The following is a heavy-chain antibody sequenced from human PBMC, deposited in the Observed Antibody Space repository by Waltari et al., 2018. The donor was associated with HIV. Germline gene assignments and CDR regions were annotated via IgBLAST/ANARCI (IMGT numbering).Heavy chain of an antibody. D-gene: IGHD3-22*01. Sequence: QVQLVESGGGVVQPGRSLRLSCAASGFTFSNFTMHWVRQAPGKGLEWVAVIWYYGDNEYYADSVKGRFTISRDNSKNTLYLQMNSLRVEDTAVYYCARGGYYYDISGYYHYWGQGTLVTVSS. CDR3: ARGGYYYDISGYYHY. CDR2: IWYYGDNE. V-gene: IGHV3-33*01. J-gene: IGHJ4*02. CDR1: GFTFSNFT.